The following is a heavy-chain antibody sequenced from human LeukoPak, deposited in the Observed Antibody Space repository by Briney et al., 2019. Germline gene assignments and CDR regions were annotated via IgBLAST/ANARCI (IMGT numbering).Heavy chain of an antibody. CDR3: ARDNSHSNIYSTRGNAFDI. Sequence: GRSLRLSCAASGFTFSSYPMHWVRQAPGKGLEWVAVISSDGNNKYYADSVKGRFTISRDNSKNTLYLQMNSLRAEDTAVYYCARDNSHSNIYSTRGNAFDIWGQGTMVSVSS. D-gene: IGHD2-15*01. CDR1: GFTFSSYP. CDR2: ISSDGNNK. V-gene: IGHV3-30-3*01. J-gene: IGHJ3*02.